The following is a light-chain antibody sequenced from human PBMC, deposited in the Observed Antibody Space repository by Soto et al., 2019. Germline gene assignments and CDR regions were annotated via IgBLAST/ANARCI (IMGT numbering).Light chain of an antibody. CDR1: QSVSSSY. Sequence: EIVLTQSPGTLSLSPGERVTLSCRASQSVSSSYLAWYQQKPGQAPRLLIYGASSRATDIPDRFSGSGSGTDFTLTISRLEPEDFAVYYCQQYGNSPRTFGQGTKLEIK. J-gene: IGKJ2*01. V-gene: IGKV3-20*01. CDR3: QQYGNSPRT. CDR2: GAS.